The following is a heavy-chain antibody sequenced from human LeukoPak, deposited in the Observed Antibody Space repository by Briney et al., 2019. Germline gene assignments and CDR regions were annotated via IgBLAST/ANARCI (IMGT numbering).Heavy chain of an antibody. Sequence: PSETLSLTCTVSGGSISSSSYYWGWIRQPPGKGLEWIGSIYYSGSTYYNPSLKSRVTISVDTSKNQFSLKLSSVTAADTAVYYCARVKWLGPLTAFDIWGQGTMVTVSS. CDR3: ARVKWLGPLTAFDI. CDR2: IYYSGST. CDR1: GGSISSSSYY. D-gene: IGHD5-24*01. J-gene: IGHJ3*02. V-gene: IGHV4-39*07.